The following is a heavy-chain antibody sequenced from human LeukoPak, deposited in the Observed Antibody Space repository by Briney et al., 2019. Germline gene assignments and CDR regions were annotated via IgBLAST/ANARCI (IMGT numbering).Heavy chain of an antibody. Sequence: PGGSLRLSCAASGLTFGNYAMTWVRQAPGKGLEWVSTISGRGDDTFYSDSVKGRFTISRDNSKNTVFLQMNSLRAEDTAVYYCAKSKTAAAGTGAFDTWGQGTMVTVSS. V-gene: IGHV3-23*01. CDR1: GLTFGNYA. CDR3: AKSKTAAAGTGAFDT. D-gene: IGHD6-13*01. CDR2: ISGRGDDT. J-gene: IGHJ3*02.